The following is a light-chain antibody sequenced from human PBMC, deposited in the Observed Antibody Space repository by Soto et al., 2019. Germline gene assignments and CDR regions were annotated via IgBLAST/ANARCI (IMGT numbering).Light chain of an antibody. Sequence: DIQMTQSPSSVSASVGDRVTITCRASQDISGWLAWYQQKPGRAPKHLIYAASSLQSGVPTRFAGNGSGTSFTLTITSLQPEDFATYYCLQADTFPITFGQGTRLEI. CDR1: QDISGW. J-gene: IGKJ5*01. V-gene: IGKV1-12*01. CDR2: AAS. CDR3: LQADTFPIT.